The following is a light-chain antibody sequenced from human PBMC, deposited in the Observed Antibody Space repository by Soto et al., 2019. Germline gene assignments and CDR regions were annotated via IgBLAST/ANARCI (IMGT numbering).Light chain of an antibody. CDR1: QSVSNNY. V-gene: IGKV3-20*01. Sequence: EIVLTHSPGTLSLSPGERATLSCRASQSVSNNYLAWYQQKPGQAPRLSIYGASNRATGIPDRFSGSGSGTDFTLTISRLEPEDFAVYDCQQYGSSGTFGQGTKVEIK. CDR3: QQYGSSGT. J-gene: IGKJ1*01. CDR2: GAS.